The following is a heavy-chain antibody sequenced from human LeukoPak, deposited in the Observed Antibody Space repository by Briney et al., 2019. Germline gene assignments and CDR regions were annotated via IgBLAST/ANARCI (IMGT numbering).Heavy chain of an antibody. CDR1: GFTFSSYA. Sequence: LRLSCAASGFTFSSYAMSWIRQPPGKGLEWIASIYYSGNTYYNPSLKSRVSISVDTSKDRFSLRLSSVTAADTAVYFCARAGQYYHDGSGYFPDYWGQGTLVTVSS. D-gene: IGHD3-22*01. J-gene: IGHJ4*02. CDR2: IYYSGNT. V-gene: IGHV4-30-2*05. CDR3: ARAGQYYHDGSGYFPDY.